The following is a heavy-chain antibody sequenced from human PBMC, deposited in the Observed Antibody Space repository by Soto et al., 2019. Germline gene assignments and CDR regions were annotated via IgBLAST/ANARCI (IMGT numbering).Heavy chain of an antibody. CDR1: GGSISSYY. Sequence: PSETLSLTCTASGGSISSYYWRWIRQTPGKGLEWIGYIYYSGSTNYNPSLKSRFTISVDTSKNQFSLKLSSVTAADTAVYYCARAPYGDFDYWGQGTLVTVSS. D-gene: IGHD4-17*01. V-gene: IGHV4-59*01. CDR3: ARAPYGDFDY. CDR2: IYYSGST. J-gene: IGHJ4*02.